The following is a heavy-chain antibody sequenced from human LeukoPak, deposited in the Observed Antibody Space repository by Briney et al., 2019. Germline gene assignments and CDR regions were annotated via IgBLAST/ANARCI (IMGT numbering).Heavy chain of an antibody. CDR3: ARLPWASGSYRCTFDY. Sequence: SETLSLTCTVSGGSVSSGSYYWNWIRQPPGKGLEWIGYLYYSGSTNYNPSLKSRVTISIDTSKNQFSLKLSSVTAADTAVYYCARLPWASGSYRCTFDYWGQGTLVTVSS. V-gene: IGHV4-61*01. CDR2: LYYSGST. J-gene: IGHJ4*02. D-gene: IGHD1-26*01. CDR1: GGSVSSGSYY.